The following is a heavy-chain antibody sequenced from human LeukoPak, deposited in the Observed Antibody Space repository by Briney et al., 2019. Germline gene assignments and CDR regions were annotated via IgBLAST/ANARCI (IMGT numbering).Heavy chain of an antibody. J-gene: IGHJ6*02. CDR3: ARFGYNYGMDV. CDR1: GKSSMSYW. D-gene: IGHD3-10*01. CDR2: IYPVDSDT. V-gene: IGHV5-51*01. Sequence: GESLKISCKGSGKSSMSYWIGWVRQMPGKGLEWMGIIYPVDSDTRYSPSFQGQVTISADKSIITAYLQWSSLKASDTAMYYCARFGYNYGMDVWGQGTTVTVSS.